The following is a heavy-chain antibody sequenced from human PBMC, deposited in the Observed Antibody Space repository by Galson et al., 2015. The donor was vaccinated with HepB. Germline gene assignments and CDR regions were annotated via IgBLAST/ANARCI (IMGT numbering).Heavy chain of an antibody. CDR2: ISSSGSTI. CDR1: GFTFSSYE. CDR3: ARVYYYYYGMDV. V-gene: IGHV3-48*03. Sequence: SLRLSCAASGFTFSSYEMNWVRQAPGKGLEWVSYISSSGSTIYYADSVKGRFTISRDNAKNSLYLQMNSLRAEDTAVYYCARVYYYYYGMDVWGQGTTVTVSS. J-gene: IGHJ6*02.